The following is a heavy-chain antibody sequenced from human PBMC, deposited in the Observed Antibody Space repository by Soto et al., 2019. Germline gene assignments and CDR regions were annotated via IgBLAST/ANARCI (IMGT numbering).Heavy chain of an antibody. CDR2: IRGSGMTM. J-gene: IGHJ6*02. CDR3: ARDSYSGSSYMDV. V-gene: IGHV3-48*03. Sequence: GGSLRLSCEASGFTFSRYEMNWVRQAPGRGLEWISYIRGSGMTMYYTDSVRGRFTITRDNSRNSLFLEMNSLRVEDTAVYYCARDSYSGSSYMDVWGQGTTVTVSS. D-gene: IGHD6-6*01. CDR1: GFTFSRYE.